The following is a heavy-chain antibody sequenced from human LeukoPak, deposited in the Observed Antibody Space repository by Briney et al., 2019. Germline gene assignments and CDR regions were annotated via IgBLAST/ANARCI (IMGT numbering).Heavy chain of an antibody. CDR2: INPSGGST. CDR1: GYTFTSYY. V-gene: IGHV1-46*01. J-gene: IGHJ4*02. D-gene: IGHD6-13*01. CDR3: ARDLWIAAAGTIPDY. Sequence: ASVKVSCKASGYTFTSYYMHWVRQAPGQGLEWMGIINPSGGSTSYAQKFQGRVTMTGDTSTSTVYMELSSLRSEDTAVYYCARDLWIAAAGTIPDYWGQGTLVTVSS.